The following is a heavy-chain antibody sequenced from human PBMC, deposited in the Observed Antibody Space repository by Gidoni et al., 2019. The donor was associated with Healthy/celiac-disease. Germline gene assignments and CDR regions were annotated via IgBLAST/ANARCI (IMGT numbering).Heavy chain of an antibody. CDR1: GFTFSSYA. CDR2: ISGSGGST. Sequence: EVQLLESGGGLVQPGGSLRLSCAASGFTFSSYAMSWVRQAPGKGLELVSAISGSGGSTYYADSVKGRFTISRDKSKNTLYLQMNSLRAEDTAVYYCAKDLGGSYPAEYFQHWGQGTLVTVSS. CDR3: AKDLGGSYPAEYFQH. J-gene: IGHJ1*01. D-gene: IGHD1-26*01. V-gene: IGHV3-23*01.